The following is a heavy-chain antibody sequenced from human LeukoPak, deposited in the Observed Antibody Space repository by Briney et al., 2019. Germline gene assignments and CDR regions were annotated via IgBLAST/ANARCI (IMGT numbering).Heavy chain of an antibody. D-gene: IGHD5-12*01. CDR3: ARERRRIVATTYYFDY. CDR1: GGSFSGYY. V-gene: IGHV4-34*01. Sequence: SETLSLTCAVYGGSFSGYYWSWIRQPPGKGLEWIGEINHSGSTNYNPSLKSRVTISVDTSKNQFSLKLGSVTAADTAVYYCARERRRIVATTYYFDYWGQGTLVTVSS. CDR2: INHSGST. J-gene: IGHJ4*02.